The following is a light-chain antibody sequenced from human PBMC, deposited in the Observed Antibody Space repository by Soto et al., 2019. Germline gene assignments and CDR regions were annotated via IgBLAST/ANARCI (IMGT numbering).Light chain of an antibody. CDR3: QQYNLDPYT. J-gene: IGKJ2*01. V-gene: IGKV1-5*01. CDR1: QSIVNW. CDR2: DAS. Sequence: DIQMTQSPSTLSASVGDRVIVTCRASQSIVNWLAWYQQKPGKAPKLLIYDASKLESGVPSRFSGVGSGTEFTLTISSLQPDDSATYFCQQYNLDPYTFGQGTKLEIK.